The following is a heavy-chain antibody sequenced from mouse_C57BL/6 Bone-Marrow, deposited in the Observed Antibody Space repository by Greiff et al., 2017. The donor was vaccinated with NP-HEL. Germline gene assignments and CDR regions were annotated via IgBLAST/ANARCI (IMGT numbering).Heavy chain of an antibody. CDR3: ARGVLRPPWDFDV. V-gene: IGHV1-54*01. Sequence: VKLQESGAELVRPGTSVKVSCKASGYAFTNYLIEWVKQRPGQGLEWIGVINPGSGGTNYNEKFKGKATLTADKSSSTAYMQLSSLTSEDSAVYFCARGVLRPPWDFDVWGTGTTVTVSS. CDR2: INPGSGGT. D-gene: IGHD1-2*01. J-gene: IGHJ1*03. CDR1: GYAFTNYL.